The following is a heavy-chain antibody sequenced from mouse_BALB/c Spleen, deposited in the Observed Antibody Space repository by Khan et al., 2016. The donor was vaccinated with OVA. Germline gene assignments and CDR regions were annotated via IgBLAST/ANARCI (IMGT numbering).Heavy chain of an antibody. CDR3: ARVNSSNRDDFDY. Sequence: QVQLKQSGADLMKPGASVKISCKVAGYTFRSYWIEWIKQRPGHGLEWIGEILPGSGSTNCNEKFKGKATFTADTSSNPAYMQLSSLTSEDSAVYYCARVNSSNRDDFDYWGQGTTLTVSA. D-gene: IGHD2-5*01. CDR1: GYTFRSYW. J-gene: IGHJ2*01. V-gene: IGHV1-9*01. CDR2: ILPGSGST.